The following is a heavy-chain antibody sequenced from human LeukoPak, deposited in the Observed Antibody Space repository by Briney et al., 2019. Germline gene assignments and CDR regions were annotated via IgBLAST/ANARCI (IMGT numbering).Heavy chain of an antibody. CDR1: GFTFSSYA. Sequence: GGSLRLSCAASGFTFSSYAMHWVRQAPGKGLEWVAVISYDGSNKYYADSVKGRFTISKDNSKNTLYLQMNSLRAEDTAVYYCASLITIFDAFDIWGQGTMVTVSS. D-gene: IGHD3-9*01. J-gene: IGHJ3*02. V-gene: IGHV3-30*04. CDR2: ISYDGSNK. CDR3: ASLITIFDAFDI.